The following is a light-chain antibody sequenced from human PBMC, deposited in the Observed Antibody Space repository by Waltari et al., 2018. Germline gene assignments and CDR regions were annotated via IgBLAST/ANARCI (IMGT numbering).Light chain of an antibody. CDR2: VAS. CDR3: QQFGSSPPVFS. V-gene: IGKV3-20*01. J-gene: IGKJ3*01. CDR1: QSVSSSY. Sequence: EIVLTQSPGTLSLSPGERDTLSGRASQSVSSSYLAWYQQKPVQAPRLLIYVASSRATGIPDRFSGSGSGTDFTLTISRLEPEDFAVYYCQQFGSSPPVFSFGPGTKVDIK.